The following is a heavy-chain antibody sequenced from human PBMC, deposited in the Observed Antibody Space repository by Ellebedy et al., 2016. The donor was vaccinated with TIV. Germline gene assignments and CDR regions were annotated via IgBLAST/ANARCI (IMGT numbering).Heavy chain of an antibody. V-gene: IGHV3-21*01. CDR2: ITSSSSHI. CDR3: ARDPGELLPGLADY. CDR1: GFTFSSYN. Sequence: GGSLRLSXAASGFTFSSYNMNWVRHAPGKGLEWVSSITSSSSHIYYADSVRGRFTISRDNAKNTLYPQMNSLRAEDTAVYYCARDPGELLPGLADYWGQGTLVTVSS. D-gene: IGHD1-26*01. J-gene: IGHJ4*02.